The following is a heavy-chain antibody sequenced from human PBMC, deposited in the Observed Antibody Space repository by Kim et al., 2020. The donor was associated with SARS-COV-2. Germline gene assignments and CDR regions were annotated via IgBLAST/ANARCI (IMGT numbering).Heavy chain of an antibody. Sequence: SETLSLTCTVSGGSISSYYWSWIRQPPGKGLEWIGYISYSGSTNYNPSLKSRVTISVDTSKNQFSLKLSSVTAADTAVYYCARLRYYDILTGSGAAFDIWGQGTMVTVSS. CDR2: ISYSGST. CDR1: GGSISSYY. D-gene: IGHD3-9*01. CDR3: ARLRYYDILTGSGAAFDI. V-gene: IGHV4-59*13. J-gene: IGHJ3*02.